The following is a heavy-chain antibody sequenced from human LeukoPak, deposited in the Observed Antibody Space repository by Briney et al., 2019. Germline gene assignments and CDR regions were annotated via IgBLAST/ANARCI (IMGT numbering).Heavy chain of an antibody. J-gene: IGHJ4*02. D-gene: IGHD3-22*01. Sequence: SETLSLTCTVSGGSISSGDYYWSWIRQPPGKGLEWIGYIYYSGSTYYNPSLKSRVTISVDTSKNQFSLRLSSVTAADTAVYYCARDSGLDSFDYWGQGTLVTVSS. V-gene: IGHV4-30-4*08. CDR1: GGSISSGDYY. CDR2: IYYSGST. CDR3: ARDSGLDSFDY.